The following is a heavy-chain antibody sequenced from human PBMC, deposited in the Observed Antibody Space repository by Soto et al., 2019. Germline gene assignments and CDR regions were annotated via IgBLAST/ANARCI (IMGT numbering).Heavy chain of an antibody. CDR3: AREGASGFGMDV. D-gene: IGHD1-26*01. Sequence: SETLSLTCNVSGGSIRSYYWSWVRQPAGKALEWIGRIYSSGTTNYNLSLKSRVTILVDTSKNEFSLKVASVTAADTALYYCAREGASGFGMDVWGQGTTVTVS. V-gene: IGHV4-4*07. J-gene: IGHJ6*02. CDR2: IYSSGTT. CDR1: GGSIRSYY.